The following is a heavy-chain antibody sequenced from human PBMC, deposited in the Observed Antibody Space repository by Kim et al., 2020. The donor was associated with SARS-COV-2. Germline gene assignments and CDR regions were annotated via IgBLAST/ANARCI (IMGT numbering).Heavy chain of an antibody. CDR3: AKGGEWELLFDY. CDR2: ISWNSGSI. CDR1: GFTFDDYA. V-gene: IGHV3-9*01. Sequence: GGSLRLSCAASGFTFDDYAMHWVRQAPGKGLEWVSGISWNSGSIGYADSVKGRFTISRDNAKHSLYLQMNSLRAEDTALYYCAKGGEWELLFDYLGQGNLVTVSS. J-gene: IGHJ4*02. D-gene: IGHD1-26*01.